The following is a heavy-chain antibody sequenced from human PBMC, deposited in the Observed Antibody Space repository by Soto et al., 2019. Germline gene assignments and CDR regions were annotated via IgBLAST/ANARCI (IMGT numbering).Heavy chain of an antibody. V-gene: IGHV4-4*02. CDR2: IYYSGST. CDR1: GGSSISSNW. Sequence: TSETLSLTCAVSGGSSISSNWWSWVRQPPGKGLEWIGYIYYSGSTYYNPSLKSRVTISVDTSKNQFSLKLSSVTAADTAVYYCATYCSGGSCYLDYWGQGTLVTVS. D-gene: IGHD2-15*01. J-gene: IGHJ4*02. CDR3: ATYCSGGSCYLDY.